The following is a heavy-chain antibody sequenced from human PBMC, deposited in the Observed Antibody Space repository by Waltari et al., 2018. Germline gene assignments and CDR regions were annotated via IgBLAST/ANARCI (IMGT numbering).Heavy chain of an antibody. Sequence: QLQLQESGPGLVKPSETLSLTCTVSGGPISSSSYYWGWIRQPPGKGLEWIGSIYYSGSTYYNPSLTSRVTISVDTSKNQFSLKLSSVTAADTAVYYCARFAIFGVGWGQGTLVTVSS. CDR3: ARFAIFGVG. D-gene: IGHD3-3*01. CDR2: IYYSGST. V-gene: IGHV4-39*01. CDR1: GGPISSSSYY. J-gene: IGHJ4*02.